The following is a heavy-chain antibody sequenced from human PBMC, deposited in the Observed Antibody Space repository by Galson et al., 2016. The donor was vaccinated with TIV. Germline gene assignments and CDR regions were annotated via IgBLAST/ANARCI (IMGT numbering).Heavy chain of an antibody. V-gene: IGHV3-30-3*01. CDR2: ISHDENNK. Sequence: SLRLSCAATGFNFDNYAIHWVRQAPGKGLEWVAVISHDENNKYYSDSVKGRFTTSRENYKSTTYLQMNLLKTEDTAVYYCAGDTASVYGRGSLLDSWGQGILVTVSS. D-gene: IGHD3-10*01. CDR1: GFNFDNYA. J-gene: IGHJ5*01. CDR3: AGDTASVYGRGSLLDS.